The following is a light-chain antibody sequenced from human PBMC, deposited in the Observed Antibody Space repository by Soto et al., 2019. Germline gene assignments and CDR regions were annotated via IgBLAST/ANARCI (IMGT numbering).Light chain of an antibody. CDR3: SSYTSSSTLV. J-gene: IGLJ1*01. CDR2: DVS. V-gene: IGLV2-14*01. CDR1: SGDVGGYNY. Sequence: QAVVTQPASVSGSPGQSITISCTGTSGDVGGYNYVSWYQQHPGKAPKLMIYDVSNRPSGVSNRFSGSKSGNTASLTISGLQADDDADYYCSSYTSSSTLVFGTGTKLTVL.